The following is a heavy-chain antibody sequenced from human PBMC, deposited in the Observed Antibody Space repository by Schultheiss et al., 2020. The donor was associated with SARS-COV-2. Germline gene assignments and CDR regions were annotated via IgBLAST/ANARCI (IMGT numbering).Heavy chain of an antibody. CDR3: ARWFRPGGGAFDI. V-gene: IGHV4-4*02. J-gene: IGHJ3*02. CDR2: IYHSGST. Sequence: TLSLTCAVSGGERSSSNWWSWVRQPPGKGLEWIGEIYHSGSTNYNPSLKSRVTISVDKSKNQFSLKLSSVTAADTAVYYCARWFRPGGGAFDIWGQGTMVTVSS. CDR1: GGERSSSNW. D-gene: IGHD3-10*01.